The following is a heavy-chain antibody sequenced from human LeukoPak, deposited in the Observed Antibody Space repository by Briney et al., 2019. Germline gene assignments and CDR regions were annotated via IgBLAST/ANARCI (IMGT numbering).Heavy chain of an antibody. CDR3: ARSYSYGYTPGGY. CDR2: INPSGGST. D-gene: IGHD5-18*01. V-gene: IGHV1-46*01. CDR1: GYTFTSYY. J-gene: IGHJ4*02. Sequence: ASVKVSCKASGYTFTSYYMHWVRQAPGQGLEWMGIINPSGGSTSYAQKFQGRATMTRDMSTSTVYMELSSLRSDDTAVYYCARSYSYGYTPGGYWGQGTLVTVSS.